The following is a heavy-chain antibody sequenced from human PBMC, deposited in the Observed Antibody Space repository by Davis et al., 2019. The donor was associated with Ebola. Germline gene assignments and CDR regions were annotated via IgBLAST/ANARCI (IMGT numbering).Heavy chain of an antibody. D-gene: IGHD2-15*01. V-gene: IGHV4-31*03. CDR3: ARIAATHDAFDI. CDR1: GGSIGYYY. J-gene: IGHJ3*02. CDR2: IYYSGST. Sequence: MPSETLSLTCTVSGGSIGYYYWSWIRQHPGKGLEWIGYIYYSGSTYYNPSLKSRVTISVDTSKNQFSLKLSSVTAADTAVYYCARIAATHDAFDIWGQGTMVTVSS.